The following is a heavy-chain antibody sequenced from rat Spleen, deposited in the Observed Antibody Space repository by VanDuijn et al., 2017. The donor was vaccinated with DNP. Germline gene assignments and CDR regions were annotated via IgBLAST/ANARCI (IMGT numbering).Heavy chain of an antibody. CDR3: ARHTTDITYYFNY. V-gene: IGHV5-7*01. J-gene: IGHJ2*01. D-gene: IGHD1-6*01. CDR2: INYDGSRA. CDR1: GFTFSDYN. Sequence: EVQLVESGGGLVQAGRSLKLSCAASGFTFSDYNMAWVRQAPKKGLEWVATINYDGSRAYYRDSVKGRFTISRDNAKSTLYLQMDSLRSEDTATYYCARHTTDITYYFNYWGQGVMVTVSS.